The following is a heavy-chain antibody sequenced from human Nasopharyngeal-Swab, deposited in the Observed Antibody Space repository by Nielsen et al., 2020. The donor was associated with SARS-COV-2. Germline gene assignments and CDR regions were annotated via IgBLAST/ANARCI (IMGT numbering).Heavy chain of an antibody. D-gene: IGHD6-13*01. V-gene: IGHV4-59*12. Sequence: SETLSLTCTVSGGSISSYYWSWIRQPPGKGLEWIGYIYYSGTTNYNPSLKSRVTISVDTSQNQFSLKLSSVTAADTAVYYCARGGSSSWYGYYYYGMDVWGQGTTVTVSS. J-gene: IGHJ6*02. CDR2: IYYSGTT. CDR1: GGSISSYY. CDR3: ARGGSSSWYGYYYYGMDV.